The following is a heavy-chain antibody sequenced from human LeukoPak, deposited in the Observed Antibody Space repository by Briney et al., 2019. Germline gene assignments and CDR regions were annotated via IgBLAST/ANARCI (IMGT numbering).Heavy chain of an antibody. Sequence: GRSLRLSCAASGFTFSSSDIHWVRQAPGKGLEWVAFISYDGSDKYYAESVKGRFTVSRDNSKHTLYLQMNSLRVEDTAVYYCAKDRGWCFEYWGQGTLVIVSS. D-gene: IGHD6-19*01. CDR1: GFTFSSSD. CDR2: ISYDGSDK. V-gene: IGHV3-30*18. CDR3: AKDRGWCFEY. J-gene: IGHJ4*02.